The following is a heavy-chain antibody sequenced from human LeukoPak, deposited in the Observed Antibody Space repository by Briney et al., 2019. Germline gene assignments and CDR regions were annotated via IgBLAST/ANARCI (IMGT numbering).Heavy chain of an antibody. CDR2: IYSHGTT. D-gene: IGHD2-2*01. CDR1: GFTVSSNY. CDR3: ARVPLYCSSTSCYEKPFDY. Sequence: GGSLRLSCAASGFTVSSNYMSWVRQAPGKGLEWVSVIYSHGTTNYADSVKGRFTISRDNAKNSLFLQMNSLRAEDTAVYYCARVPLYCSSTSCYEKPFDYWGQGTLVTVSS. J-gene: IGHJ4*02. V-gene: IGHV3-53*01.